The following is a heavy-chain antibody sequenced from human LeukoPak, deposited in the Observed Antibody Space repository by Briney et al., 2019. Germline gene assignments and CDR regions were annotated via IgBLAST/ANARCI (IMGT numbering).Heavy chain of an antibody. CDR3: ARAYDYVWGSYRYSFDC. J-gene: IGHJ4*02. V-gene: IGHV3-21*01. CDR1: GFTFSSYS. CDR2: ISSSSSYI. D-gene: IGHD3-16*02. Sequence: GGSLRLSCAASGFTFSSYSMNWVRQAPGKGLEWVSSISSSSSYIYYADSVKGRFTISRDNAKNSLYLQMNSLRAEDTAVYYRARAYDYVWGSYRYSFDCWGQGTLVTVSS.